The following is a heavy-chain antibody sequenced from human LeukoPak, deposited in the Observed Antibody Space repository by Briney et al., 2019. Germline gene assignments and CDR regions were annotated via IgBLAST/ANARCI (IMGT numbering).Heavy chain of an antibody. Sequence: GGSLRLSCAASGFTFSDYYMTWIRQAPGKGLEWISYISRSGGSIYYADSVKGRFTISRDNAKNSLYLQMNSLRAEDTALYYCAKDIGEAVAGFRLRARGAFDIWGQGTMVTVSS. CDR1: GFTFSDYY. CDR2: ISRSGGSI. V-gene: IGHV3-11*01. J-gene: IGHJ3*02. D-gene: IGHD6-19*01. CDR3: AKDIGEAVAGFRLRARGAFDI.